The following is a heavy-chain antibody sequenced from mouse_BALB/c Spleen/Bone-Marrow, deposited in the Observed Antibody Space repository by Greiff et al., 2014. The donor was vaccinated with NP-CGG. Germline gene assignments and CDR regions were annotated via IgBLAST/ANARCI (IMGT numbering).Heavy chain of an antibody. V-gene: IGHV3-1*02. CDR1: GYSITRVYS. Sequence: VQLQQSGPDLVKPSQSLSLTCTVPGYSITRVYSWPWLRQFPGNNLEWMGYIHHSGSPNYNPSLRSRISITRDTSKNQFFLHWKSVTTEDTATYYCTSYGNYWYCDGWGAGTTVTVSS. CDR2: IHHSGSP. D-gene: IGHD2-1*01. J-gene: IGHJ1*01. CDR3: TSYGNYWYCDG.